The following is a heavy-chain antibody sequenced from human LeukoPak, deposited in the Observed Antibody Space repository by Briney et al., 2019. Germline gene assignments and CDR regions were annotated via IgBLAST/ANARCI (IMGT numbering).Heavy chain of an antibody. CDR1: GFTVSSNY. CDR2: IYSGGST. Sequence: GGSLRLSCAAPGFTVSSNYMSWVRQAPGKGLEWVSVIYSGGSTYYADSVKGRFTISRDNSKNTLYLQMDSLGPEDTAVYYCARDPYSGNYGTYYYYYMDVWGKGTTVTISS. CDR3: ARDPYSGNYGTYYYYYMDV. D-gene: IGHD1-26*01. J-gene: IGHJ6*03. V-gene: IGHV3-66*01.